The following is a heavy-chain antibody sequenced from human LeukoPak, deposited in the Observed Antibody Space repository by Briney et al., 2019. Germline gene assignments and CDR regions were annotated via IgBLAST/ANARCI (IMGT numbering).Heavy chain of an antibody. J-gene: IGHJ6*02. CDR1: GYTFTSYG. CDR3: AREAAYCSGGSCYSRYYYYGMDV. V-gene: IGHV1-18*01. Sequence: ASVKVPCKASGYTFTSYGISWVRQAPGQGLEWMGWISAYNGNTNYAQKLQGRVTMTTDTSTSTAYMELRSLRSDDTAVYYCAREAAYCSGGSCYSRYYYYGMDVWGQGTTVTVSS. CDR2: ISAYNGNT. D-gene: IGHD2-15*01.